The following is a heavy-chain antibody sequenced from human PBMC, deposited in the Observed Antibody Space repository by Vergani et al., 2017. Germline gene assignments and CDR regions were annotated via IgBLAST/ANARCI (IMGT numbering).Heavy chain of an antibody. Sequence: QVQLVQSGAEVKKPGSSVKVSCKASGGTFSSYTISWVRQAPGQGLEWMGRIIPIVDIANYAQKFQGRVTMTADTSTNTAYMELRSLRSDDTAVYFCARVAPSNSEVTPTAFDVWGQGTMVTVSS. J-gene: IGHJ3*01. CDR2: IIPIVDIA. CDR3: ARVAPSNSEVTPTAFDV. D-gene: IGHD1-1*01. CDR1: GGTFSSYT. V-gene: IGHV1-69*02.